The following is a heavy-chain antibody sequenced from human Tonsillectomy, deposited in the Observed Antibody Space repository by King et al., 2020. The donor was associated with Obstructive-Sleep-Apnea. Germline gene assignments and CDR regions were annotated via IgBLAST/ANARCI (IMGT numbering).Heavy chain of an antibody. Sequence: VQLVESGGGLVKPGGSLRLSCAASGFTFSSYSMNWVRQAPGKGLAWVSSISIISSYIYYADSVKGRFTISRDNAKNSLYLQMNSLRAEDTAVYYCAREYDDSSGSPDYWGQGTLVTVSS. D-gene: IGHD3-22*01. CDR1: GFTFSSYS. J-gene: IGHJ4*02. V-gene: IGHV3-21*01. CDR2: ISIISSYI. CDR3: AREYDDSSGSPDY.